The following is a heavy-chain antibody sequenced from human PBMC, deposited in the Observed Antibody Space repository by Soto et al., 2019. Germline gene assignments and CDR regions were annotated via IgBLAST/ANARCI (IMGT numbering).Heavy chain of an antibody. J-gene: IGHJ5*02. V-gene: IGHV1-69*13. D-gene: IGHD3-3*01. Sequence: GASVKVSCKASGGTFSSYAISWVRQAPGQGLEWMGGIIPIFGTANYAQKFQGRVTITADESTSTAYMELSSLRSEDTAVYYCARENTIFGVVILENNNWFDPWGQGTLVTVSS. CDR2: IIPIFGTA. CDR1: GGTFSSYA. CDR3: ARENTIFGVVILENNNWFDP.